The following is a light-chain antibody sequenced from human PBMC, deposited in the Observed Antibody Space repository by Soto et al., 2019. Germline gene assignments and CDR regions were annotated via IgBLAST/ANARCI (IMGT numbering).Light chain of an antibody. Sequence: DIQMTQSPSTLSASVGDRVTITCRASQSISSWLAWYQQKPGKAPKLLIYKASSLESGVPSRFRGSGSGTEFTLTISRLQPDDFASYYCQQYNTWTFGQGTKVAIK. CDR3: QQYNTWT. CDR1: QSISSW. V-gene: IGKV1-5*03. CDR2: KAS. J-gene: IGKJ1*01.